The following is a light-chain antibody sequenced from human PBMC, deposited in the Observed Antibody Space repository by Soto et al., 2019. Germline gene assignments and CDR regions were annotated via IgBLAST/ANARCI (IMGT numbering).Light chain of an antibody. CDR1: QSVSSSY. CDR3: QQYGLSPRT. Sequence: EIVLTQSPGTLSLSPGERATLSCRASQSVSSSYLAWYQQKPGQAPRLFIYASSIRATGIPDRFSGSGSGTDFTLTISRLEPEDFAVYYCQQYGLSPRTFGRRTKVEIK. V-gene: IGKV3-20*01. J-gene: IGKJ1*01. CDR2: ASS.